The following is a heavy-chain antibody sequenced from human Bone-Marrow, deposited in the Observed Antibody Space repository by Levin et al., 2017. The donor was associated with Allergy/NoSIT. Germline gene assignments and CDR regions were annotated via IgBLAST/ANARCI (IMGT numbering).Heavy chain of an antibody. CDR2: INHSGST. CDR1: GGSFSGYY. CDR3: ARGGRGYDFWSGYYPIVY. J-gene: IGHJ4*02. D-gene: IGHD3-3*01. V-gene: IGHV4-34*01. Sequence: SETLSLTCAVYGGSFSGYYWSWIRQPPGKGLEWIGEINHSGSTNYNPSLKSRVTISVDTSKNQFSLKLSSVTAADTAVYYCARGGRGYDFWSGYYPIVYWGQGTLVTVSS.